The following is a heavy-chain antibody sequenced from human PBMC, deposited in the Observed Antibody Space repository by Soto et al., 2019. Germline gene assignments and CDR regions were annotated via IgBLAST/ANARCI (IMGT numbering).Heavy chain of an antibody. CDR1: GGSIASSPYY. Sequence: SETLSLTCTVSGGSIASSPYYWGWIRQSPGKGLEWIESIYYSGVTHYNPSLKSRVTVSVDTSKNQFSLKLTSMTAADTAVYYCVRTIQPGTTTYFDYWGQGAQVTVSS. CDR3: VRTIQPGTTTYFDY. CDR2: IYYSGVT. D-gene: IGHD1-1*01. J-gene: IGHJ4*02. V-gene: IGHV4-39*01.